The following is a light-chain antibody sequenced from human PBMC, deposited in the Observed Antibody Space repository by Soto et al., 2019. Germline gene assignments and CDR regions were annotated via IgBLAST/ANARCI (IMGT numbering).Light chain of an antibody. V-gene: IGKV3-15*01. CDR1: QSVSSN. Sequence: EIVMRQSPATLSVSPGERATLSCRASQSVSSNLAWYQHKPGQAPRLLIYGASTRATGIPARFSGSGSGTEFTLTISSLQSEDFAVYYGQKYNNWYPPITFGQRTRLAIK. CDR2: GAS. CDR3: QKYNNWYPPIT. J-gene: IGKJ5*01.